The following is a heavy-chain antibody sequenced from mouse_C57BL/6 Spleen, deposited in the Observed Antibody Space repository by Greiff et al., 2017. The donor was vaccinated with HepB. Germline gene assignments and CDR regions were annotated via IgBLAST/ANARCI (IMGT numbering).Heavy chain of an antibody. CDR2: IWRGGST. Sequence: QVQLKQSGPGLVQPSQSLSITCTVSGFSLTSYGVHWVRQSPGKGLEWLGVIWRGGSTDYNAAFMSRLSITKDNSKSQVFFKMNRLQADDTAISYCAKIDGNHGYAMDYWGQGTSVTVSS. CDR1: GFSLTSYG. CDR3: AKIDGNHGYAMDY. D-gene: IGHD2-1*01. V-gene: IGHV2-5*01. J-gene: IGHJ4*01.